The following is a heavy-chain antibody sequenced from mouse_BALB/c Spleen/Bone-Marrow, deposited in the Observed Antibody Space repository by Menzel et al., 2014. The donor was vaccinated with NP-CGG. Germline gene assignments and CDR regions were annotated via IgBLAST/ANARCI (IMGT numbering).Heavy chain of an antibody. CDR3: ARDYDYDDGFSY. Sequence: VQLVESGPGLVAPSQSPSITCTISGFSLTNHGVHWVRQPPGKGPEWLAVIWSDGGTTYNSALKSRLRITKDNSKSQVFLKMNSLQTDDTAMYYCARDYDYDDGFSYWGQGTLVTVSA. V-gene: IGHV2-6-1*01. CDR2: IWSDGGT. J-gene: IGHJ3*01. CDR1: GFSLTNHG. D-gene: IGHD2-4*01.